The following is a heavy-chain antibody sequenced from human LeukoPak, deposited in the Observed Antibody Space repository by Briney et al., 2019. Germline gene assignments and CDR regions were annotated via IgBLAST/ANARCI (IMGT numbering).Heavy chain of an antibody. Sequence: PGGSLRLSCAASGFTFSSYAMSWVRQAPGKGLEWVSAISGSGGSTYYADSVKGRFTISRDNSKNTPYLQMNSLRAEDTAVYYCARDRTLLWFGELSDHYYYYYGMDVWGQGTTVTVSS. CDR1: GFTFSSYA. D-gene: IGHD3-10*01. CDR2: ISGSGGST. CDR3: ARDRTLLWFGELSDHYYYYYGMDV. J-gene: IGHJ6*02. V-gene: IGHV3-23*01.